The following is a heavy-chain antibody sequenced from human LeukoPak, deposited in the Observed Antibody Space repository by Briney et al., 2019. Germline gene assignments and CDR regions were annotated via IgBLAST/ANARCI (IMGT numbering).Heavy chain of an antibody. CDR3: ARDSGIERRGLDP. CDR1: GFTVSSNY. Sequence: GGSLSLSCAASGFTVSSNYMSGVRQAPGKGLEWVSVIYSGGSTYYADSVKGRFTIPRDNSKNTLYLQMNSLRAEDTAVYYCARDSGIERRGLDPWGQGTLVTVSS. V-gene: IGHV3-66*02. J-gene: IGHJ5*02. CDR2: IYSGGST. D-gene: IGHD1-26*01.